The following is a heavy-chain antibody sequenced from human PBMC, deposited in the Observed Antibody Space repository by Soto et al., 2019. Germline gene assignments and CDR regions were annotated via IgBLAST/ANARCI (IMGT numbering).Heavy chain of an antibody. D-gene: IGHD2-2*02. J-gene: IGHJ4*02. Sequence: GGSLGLSCAASGFTFSSYGMHWVRQAPGKGLEWVAVIWYDGSNKYYADSVKGRFTISRDNSKNTLYLQMNSLRAEDTAVYYCARGDGAIVVVPAAIGFDYWGKGS. CDR3: ARGDGAIVVVPAAIGFDY. CDR2: IWYDGSNK. V-gene: IGHV3-33*01. CDR1: GFTFSSYG.